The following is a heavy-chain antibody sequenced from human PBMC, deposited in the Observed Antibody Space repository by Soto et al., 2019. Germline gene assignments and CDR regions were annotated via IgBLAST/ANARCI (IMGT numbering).Heavy chain of an antibody. J-gene: IGHJ4*02. Sequence: QVQLVESGGGVVQPGRSLRLSCAASGFTFSSYGMHWVRQAPGKGLEWVAVISYDGSNKFYADSVKGRFTISRDNSKSTLYLQMNSLRAEDTAVYYCAKDLDYPYYFDYWGQGTLVTVSS. CDR3: AKDLDYPYYFDY. D-gene: IGHD5-12*01. CDR2: ISYDGSNK. V-gene: IGHV3-30*18. CDR1: GFTFSSYG.